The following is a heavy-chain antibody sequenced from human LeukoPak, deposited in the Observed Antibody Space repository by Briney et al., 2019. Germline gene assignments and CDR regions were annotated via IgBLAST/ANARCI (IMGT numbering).Heavy chain of an antibody. J-gene: IGHJ4*02. D-gene: IGHD6-13*01. CDR3: AKDWEDSSSWNYFDY. V-gene: IGHV3-30*18. CDR2: ISYDGSNK. CDR1: GFTFSSYG. Sequence: GGSLRLSCAASGFTFSSYGMHWVRQAPGKGLEWVAIISYDGSNKYYADSVKGRFTISRDNSKNTPYLQMNGLRAEDTAVYYCAKDWEDSSSWNYFDYWGQGTLVTVSS.